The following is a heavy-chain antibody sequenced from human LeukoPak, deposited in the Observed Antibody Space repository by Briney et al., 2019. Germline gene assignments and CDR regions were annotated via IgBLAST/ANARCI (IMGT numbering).Heavy chain of an antibody. D-gene: IGHD2-15*01. J-gene: IGHJ6*02. Sequence: ASVKVSCTASGGTFSSYAISWVRQAPGQGLEWMGWTSTYNDKTNYAQRLQGRVTMTTDTSTSTAYMELRILRSDDTAVYYCARMYCSRGSSYPLFYYYALDVWGQGTTVTVSS. CDR2: TSTYNDKT. V-gene: IGHV1-18*01. CDR1: GGTFSSYA. CDR3: ARMYCSRGSSYPLFYYYALDV.